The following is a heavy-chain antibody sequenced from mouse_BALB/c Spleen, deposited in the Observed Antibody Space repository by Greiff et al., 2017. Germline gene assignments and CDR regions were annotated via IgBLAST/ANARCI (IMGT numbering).Heavy chain of an antibody. J-gene: IGHJ3*01. V-gene: IGHV1-15*01. CDR2: IDPETGGT. CDR3: TFAY. Sequence: VQLQQSGAELVRPGASVTLSCKASGYTFTDYEMHWVKQTPVHGLEWIGAIDPETGGTAYNQKFKGKATLTADKSSSTAYMELRSLTSEDSAVYYCTFAYWGQGTLVTVSA. CDR1: GYTFTDYE.